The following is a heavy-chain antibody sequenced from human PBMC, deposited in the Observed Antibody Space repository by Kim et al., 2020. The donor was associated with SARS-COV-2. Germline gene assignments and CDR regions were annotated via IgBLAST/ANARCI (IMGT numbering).Heavy chain of an antibody. J-gene: IGHJ1*01. CDR2: ISYDGSNK. CDR3: AKVATYYYDSSGLYFQH. D-gene: IGHD3-22*01. V-gene: IGHV3-30*18. Sequence: GGSLRLSCAASGFTFSSYGMHWVRQAPGKGLEWVAVISYDGSNKYYADSVKGRFTISRDNSKNTLYLQMNSLRAEDTAVYYCAKVATYYYDSSGLYFQHWGQGTLVTVSS. CDR1: GFTFSSYG.